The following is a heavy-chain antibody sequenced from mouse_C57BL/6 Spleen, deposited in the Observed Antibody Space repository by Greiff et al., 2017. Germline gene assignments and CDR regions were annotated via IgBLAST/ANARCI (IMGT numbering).Heavy chain of an antibody. V-gene: IGHV1-52*01. Sequence: VQLQQSGAELVRPGSSVKLSCKASGYTFTSYWMHWVKQRPIQGLEWIGNIDPSDSETHYNQKFKDKATLTVDKSSSTAYMQLSSLTSEDSAVYYCARVYYYGSSPHYFDYWGQGTTLTVSS. D-gene: IGHD1-1*01. CDR1: GYTFTSYW. CDR3: ARVYYYGSSPHYFDY. J-gene: IGHJ2*01. CDR2: IDPSDSET.